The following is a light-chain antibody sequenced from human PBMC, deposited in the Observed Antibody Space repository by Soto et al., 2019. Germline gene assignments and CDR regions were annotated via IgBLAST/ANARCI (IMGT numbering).Light chain of an antibody. Sequence: EIVLTRSPGTLSLSPGERATLSCRASQSVSNNYFAWYQQTPVQAPRLLIYGASNRATGTPDRFSGSGSGTDSTLTISRLQPEDFAVYYCQQYGSSGTFGQGTKVDIK. V-gene: IGKV3-20*01. CDR1: QSVSNNY. CDR2: GAS. CDR3: QQYGSSGT. J-gene: IGKJ1*01.